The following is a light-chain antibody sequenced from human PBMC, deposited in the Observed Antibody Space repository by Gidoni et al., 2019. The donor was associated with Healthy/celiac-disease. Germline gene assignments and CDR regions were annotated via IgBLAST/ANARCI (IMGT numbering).Light chain of an antibody. CDR1: QNINSW. V-gene: IGKV1-5*03. Sequence: DIQMTQSPSTLSASVGDGITITCRASQNINSWLAWYQQKPGKVPKLLIYKASSLKSGVPSRFSGSGSGTEFTLTISSLQPDDFATYYCQEYNSYLFTFXPXTKVDIK. CDR3: QEYNSYLFT. CDR2: KAS. J-gene: IGKJ3*01.